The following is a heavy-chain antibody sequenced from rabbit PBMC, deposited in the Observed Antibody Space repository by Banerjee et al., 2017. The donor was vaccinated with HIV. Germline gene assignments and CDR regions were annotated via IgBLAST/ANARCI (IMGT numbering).Heavy chain of an antibody. D-gene: IGHD4-1*01. CDR1: GFSFSNKAV. Sequence: QQQLVESGGGLVKPEGSLTLTCKASGFSFSNKAVMCWVRQAPGKGLEWIACINTATGKPVYATWAKGRFTISTTSSTTVTLQMTSLTAADTATYFCARDLAGAIGWNFYLWGPGTLVTVS. J-gene: IGHJ4*01. V-gene: IGHV1S45*01. CDR2: INTATGKP. CDR3: ARDLAGAIGWNFYL.